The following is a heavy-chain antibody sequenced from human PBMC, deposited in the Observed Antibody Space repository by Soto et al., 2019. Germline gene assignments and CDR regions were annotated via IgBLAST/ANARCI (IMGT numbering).Heavy chain of an antibody. J-gene: IGHJ5*02. CDR3: AKGVGALSLVWCDP. CDR1: GGSITSHY. D-gene: IGHD1-26*01. Sequence: QVQLQESGPGLVKPSETLSLTCTVSGGSITSHYWGWLRQPPGKGLEWIGYIRDSESTNFNPSLKSRVTISKDTSKNLFSLKLNSVTAADTAVYFCAKGVGALSLVWCDPWGQGILVTVSS. V-gene: IGHV4-59*11. CDR2: IRDSEST.